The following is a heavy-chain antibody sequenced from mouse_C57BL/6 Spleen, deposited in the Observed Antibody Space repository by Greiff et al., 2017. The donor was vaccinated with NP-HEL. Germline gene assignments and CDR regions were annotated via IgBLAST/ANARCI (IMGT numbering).Heavy chain of an antibody. CDR3: ARVGSSYDY. D-gene: IGHD1-1*01. J-gene: IGHJ2*01. V-gene: IGHV1-50*01. CDR2: IDPYDSYT. CDR1: GYTFPSYW. Sequence: QVQLKQPGAELVKPGASVKLSCKASGYTFPSYWMQWVKQRPGQGLEWIGEIDPYDSYTNYNQKFKGKATLTVDTSSSTAYMQLSSLTSEDSAVYYCARVGSSYDYWGQGTTLTVSS.